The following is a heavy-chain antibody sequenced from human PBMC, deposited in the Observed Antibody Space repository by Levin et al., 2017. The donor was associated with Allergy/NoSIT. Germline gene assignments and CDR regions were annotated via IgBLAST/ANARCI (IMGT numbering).Heavy chain of an antibody. D-gene: IGHD3-22*01. CDR1: GFTFSTYW. CDR3: ASDLMDSRGQPIAGN. V-gene: IGHV3-74*01. Sequence: GESLKISCVASGFTFSTYWMHWVRQAPGKGLVWVSRMNDDGSSISYADSVKGRFTISRDNAKNTLYLQMNSLRAEDTAVYYCASDLMDSRGQPIAGNWGQGTLVTVSS. CDR2: MNDDGSSI. J-gene: IGHJ4*02.